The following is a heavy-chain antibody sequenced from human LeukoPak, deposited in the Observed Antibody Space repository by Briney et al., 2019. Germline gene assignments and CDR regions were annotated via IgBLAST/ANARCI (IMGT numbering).Heavy chain of an antibody. CDR1: GFTFSNYG. V-gene: IGHV3-23*01. CDR3: AKHDWFDP. J-gene: IGHJ5*02. CDR2: ISGSGDNT. Sequence: GGSLRLSCAASGFTFSNYGMTWVRQAPGKGLEWVSAISGSGDNTYYADSVKGRFTISRDNSKNTLYLQMNSLRAEDTAVYYCAKHDWFDPWGQGTLVTVSS.